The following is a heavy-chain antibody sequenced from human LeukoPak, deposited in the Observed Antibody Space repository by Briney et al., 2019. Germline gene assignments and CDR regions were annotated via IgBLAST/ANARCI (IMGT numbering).Heavy chain of an antibody. CDR1: GFTFSSYG. D-gene: IGHD6-13*01. CDR2: ISYDGSNK. V-gene: IGHV3-30*03. Sequence: GRSLRLSCSASGFTFSSYGMHWVRQAPGKGLEWVAVISYDGSNKYYAGSVKGRFTISRDNSKNTLYLQMNSLRAEDTAVYYCASLAPSSSWYLDYWGQGTLVTVSS. CDR3: ASLAPSSSWYLDY. J-gene: IGHJ4*02.